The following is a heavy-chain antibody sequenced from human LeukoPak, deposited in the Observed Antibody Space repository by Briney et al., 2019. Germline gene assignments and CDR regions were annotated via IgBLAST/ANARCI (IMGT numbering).Heavy chain of an antibody. D-gene: IGHD2-21*01. CDR1: GGTFSSHA. J-gene: IGHJ1*01. Sequence: SVTVSCKASGGTFSSHAISWVRQAPGQGLEWMGGIIPIFGTAKYAQKFQGRVTITADESTSTAYMELSSLRSEDTAVYYCARDSSEFRSLIPHWGQGTLVTVSS. CDR2: IIPIFGTA. V-gene: IGHV1-69*01. CDR3: ARDSSEFRSLIPH.